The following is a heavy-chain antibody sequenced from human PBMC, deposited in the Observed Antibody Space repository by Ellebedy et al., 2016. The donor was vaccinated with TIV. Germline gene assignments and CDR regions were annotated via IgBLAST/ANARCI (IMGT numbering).Heavy chain of an antibody. CDR3: ASSRYHYYLGNTIFVY. Sequence: GESLKISCAASGFTFNNYAMSWVRQAPGKGLEWVSGISGSAVSTAYADSVKGRFTISRDNSKNTLYLQMNSLRAEDTAVYYCASSRYHYYLGNTIFVYWGQGTLVTVSS. D-gene: IGHD3-10*01. CDR1: GFTFNNYA. CDR2: ISGSAVST. V-gene: IGHV3-23*01. J-gene: IGHJ4*02.